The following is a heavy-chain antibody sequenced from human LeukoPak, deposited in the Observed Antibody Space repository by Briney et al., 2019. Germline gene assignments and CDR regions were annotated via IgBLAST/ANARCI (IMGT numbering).Heavy chain of an antibody. CDR2: IYSGGNT. CDR3: ARAPGGWNFDY. D-gene: IGHD3-16*01. Sequence: GGSLRLSCAATGFTVSSTYMSWVRQTPGKGLAWASAIYSGGNTYYADSVKGRFTISRDNSKNTVYLQMNSLRAEDTAVYYCARAPGGWNFDYWGPGTVVTVSS. CDR1: GFTVSSTY. J-gene: IGHJ4*02. V-gene: IGHV3-53*01.